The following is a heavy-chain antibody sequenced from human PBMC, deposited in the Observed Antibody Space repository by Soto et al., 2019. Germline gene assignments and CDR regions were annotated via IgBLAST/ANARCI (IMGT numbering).Heavy chain of an antibody. CDR1: GGTFISYS. CDR3: ARGVGTTTAMVPSIDY. D-gene: IGHD5-18*01. V-gene: IGHV1-69*06. J-gene: IGHJ4*02. CDR2: IIPIFGTA. Sequence: GASVEVSCKSSGGTFISYSISWVRQAPGQGLEWMGGIIPIFGTANYAQKFQGRVTITADKSTSTAYMELSILRSEATAVYYCARGVGTTTAMVPSIDYCGQRTLVTVFS.